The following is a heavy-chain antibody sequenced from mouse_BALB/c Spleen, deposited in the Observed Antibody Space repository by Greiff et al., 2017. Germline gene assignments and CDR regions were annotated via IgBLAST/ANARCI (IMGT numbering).Heavy chain of an antibody. CDR1: GFTFSDYY. CDR3: ARAPYGNYPFAY. V-gene: IGHV5-4*02. J-gene: IGHJ3*01. CDR2: ISDGGSYT. Sequence: EVHLVESGGGLVKPGGSLKLSCAASGFTFSDYYMYWVRQTPEKRLEWVATISDGGSYTYYPDSVKGRFTISRDNAKNNLYLQMSSLKSEDTAMYYCARAPYGNYPFAYWGQGTLVTVSA. D-gene: IGHD2-10*02.